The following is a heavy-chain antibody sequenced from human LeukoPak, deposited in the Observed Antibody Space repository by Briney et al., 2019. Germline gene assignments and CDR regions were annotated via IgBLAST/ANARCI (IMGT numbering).Heavy chain of an antibody. J-gene: IGHJ4*02. V-gene: IGHV3-48*01. CDR2: ISSSSSTI. D-gene: IGHD1-26*01. CDR3: AKAMGGSSRFDY. CDR1: GFTFSSYS. Sequence: PGGSLRLSCAASGFTFSSYSMNWVRQAPGKGLEWVSYISSSSSTIYYADSVKGRFTISRDNSKNTMYLQMNSLRAEDTAVCYCAKAMGGSSRFDYWGQGTLVTVSS.